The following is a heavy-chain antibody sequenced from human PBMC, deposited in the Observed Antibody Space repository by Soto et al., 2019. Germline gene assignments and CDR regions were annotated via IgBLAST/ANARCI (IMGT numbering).Heavy chain of an antibody. V-gene: IGHV3-30-3*01. CDR2: ISYDGSNK. D-gene: IGHD3-22*01. Sequence: GGSLRLSCAASGFTFSSYAMHWVRQAPGKGLEWVAVISYDGSNKYYADSVKGRFTISRDNSKNTLYLQMNSLRAEDTAVYYCARERGYYDSSGYFDYWGQGTLVTVSS. CDR3: ARERGYYDSSGYFDY. J-gene: IGHJ4*02. CDR1: GFTFSSYA.